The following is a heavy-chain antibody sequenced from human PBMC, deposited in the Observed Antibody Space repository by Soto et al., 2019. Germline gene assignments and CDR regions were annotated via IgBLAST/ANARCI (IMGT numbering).Heavy chain of an antibody. J-gene: IGHJ6*02. CDR1: GYTFTSYG. D-gene: IGHD3-10*01. V-gene: IGHV1-18*04. CDR3: ARRLIEVTMVRGVISYGMDV. CDR2: ISAYNGNT. Sequence: ASVKVSCKASGYTFTSYGISWVRQAPGQGLEWMGWISAYNGNTNYAQKLQGRVTMTTDTSTSTAYMELRSLRSDDTAVYYCARRLIEVTMVRGVISYGMDVWGQGTTVTVSS.